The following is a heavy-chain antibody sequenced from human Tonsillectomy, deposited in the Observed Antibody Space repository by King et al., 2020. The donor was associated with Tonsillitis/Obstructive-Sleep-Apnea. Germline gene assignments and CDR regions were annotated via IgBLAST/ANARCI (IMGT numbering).Heavy chain of an antibody. V-gene: IGHV2-5*02. D-gene: IGHD3-3*01. J-gene: IGHJ3*02. Sequence: TLKESGPTLVKPTQTLTLTCTVSGFSLSTSGVGVGWIRQPPGKALEWLALIYWDDDKRYSPSLKSRLTITKDTSKNQVVLTMTNMDPVDTATYYCAHSFNYDFWSGYYGGGAFDIWGQGTMVIVSS. CDR1: GFSLSTSGVG. CDR2: IYWDDDK. CDR3: AHSFNYDFWSGYYGGGAFDI.